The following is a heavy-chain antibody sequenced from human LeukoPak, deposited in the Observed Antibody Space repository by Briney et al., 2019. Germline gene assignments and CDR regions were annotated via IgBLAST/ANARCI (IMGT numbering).Heavy chain of an antibody. CDR2: VYYSGST. CDR1: GGSISSYY. CDR3: ARGDYGDYSFYWYFDL. J-gene: IGHJ2*01. Sequence: SETLSLTCTVSGGSISSYYWSWIRQPPGKGLEWIGYVYYSGSTNYNPSLKSRVTISVDTSKNHFSLKLSSVTAADTAVYYCARGDYGDYSFYWYFDLWGRGTLVTVSS. D-gene: IGHD4-17*01. V-gene: IGHV4-59*01.